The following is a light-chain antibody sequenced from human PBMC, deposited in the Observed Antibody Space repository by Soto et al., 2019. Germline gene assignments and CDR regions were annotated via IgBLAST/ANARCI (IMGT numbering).Light chain of an antibody. CDR2: GAS. CDR3: QQYGASPIT. Sequence: EIVLTQSPGTLSLSPGERATLSCRASQSVTGSFLAWYQRKPDQAPRLLIYGASARATGIPDRFSGSGSGTDFTLTISRLEPEDFAVYYCQQYGASPITFGQGTRLEIK. V-gene: IGKV3-20*01. CDR1: QSVTGSF. J-gene: IGKJ5*01.